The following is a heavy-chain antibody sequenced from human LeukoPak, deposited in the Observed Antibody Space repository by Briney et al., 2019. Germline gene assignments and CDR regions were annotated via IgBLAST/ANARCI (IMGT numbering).Heavy chain of an antibody. V-gene: IGHV1-18*01. CDR2: ISAYNGNT. D-gene: IGHD6-6*01. Sequence: ASVKVSCKASGYTFTSYGISWVRQAPGQGLEWMGWISAYNGNTNYAQELQGRVTMTTDTSTSTAYMELRSLRSDDTAVYYCAIFGYSSSSTLLDYWGQGTLVTVSS. CDR3: AIFGYSSSSTLLDY. CDR1: GYTFTSYG. J-gene: IGHJ4*02.